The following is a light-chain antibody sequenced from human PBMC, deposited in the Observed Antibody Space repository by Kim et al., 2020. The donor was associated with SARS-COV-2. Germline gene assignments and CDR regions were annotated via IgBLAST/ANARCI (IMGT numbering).Light chain of an antibody. Sequence: QSVLTQPPSASGTPGQRVSVSCSGSSSNIGSNTVHWYRQLPGTAPKLLIYSNNERPSGVADRFSGSKSGTSASLAISGLQSEDEADYYCAAWDYSLEGWVFGGGTKLTVL. CDR1: SSNIGSNT. J-gene: IGLJ3*02. V-gene: IGLV1-44*01. CDR2: SNN. CDR3: AAWDYSLEGWV.